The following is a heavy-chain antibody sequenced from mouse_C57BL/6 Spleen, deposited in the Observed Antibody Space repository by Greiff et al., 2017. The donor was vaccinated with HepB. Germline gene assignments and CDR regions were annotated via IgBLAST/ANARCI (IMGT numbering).Heavy chain of an antibody. Sequence: QVQLKESGAELSRPGASVKLSCKASGYTFTSYGISWVKQRTGQGLEWIGEIYPRSGNTYYNEKFKGKATLTADKSSSTAYMELRSLTSEDSAVYFCDYYYGSSPWYFDVWGTGTTVTVSS. CDR1: GYTFTSYG. D-gene: IGHD1-1*01. V-gene: IGHV1-81*01. J-gene: IGHJ1*03. CDR3: DYYYGSSPWYFDV. CDR2: IYPRSGNT.